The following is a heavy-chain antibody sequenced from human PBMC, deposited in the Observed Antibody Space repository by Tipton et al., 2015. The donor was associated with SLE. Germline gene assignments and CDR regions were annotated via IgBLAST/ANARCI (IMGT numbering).Heavy chain of an antibody. D-gene: IGHD2-15*01. CDR3: ARDGSTSPYAY. CDR1: GDSISSGSGYY. J-gene: IGHJ4*02. Sequence: TLSLTCTVSGDSISSGSGYYWGWIRQPPGKGLEWIGSISHSGNTYYSPSLKSRVTISVDTSKNQFSLKLSSVTAADTAVYYCARDGSTSPYAYWGQGTLVTVSS. CDR2: ISHSGNT. V-gene: IGHV4-38-2*02.